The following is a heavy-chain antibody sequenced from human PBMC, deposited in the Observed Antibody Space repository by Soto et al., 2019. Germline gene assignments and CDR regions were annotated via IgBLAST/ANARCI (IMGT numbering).Heavy chain of an antibody. J-gene: IGHJ5*02. Sequence: QVQLVQSGAEVKKPGSSVKVSCKASGGTFSSYAISWVRQAPGQGLEWMGGIIPIFGTANYAQKLQGRVTLTADKSTITAYMELSSLSAEDTAVYYCARDRVYEDGGSSGGTWGQGTLVTVSS. V-gene: IGHV1-69*06. CDR1: GGTFSSYA. D-gene: IGHD1-26*01. CDR3: ARDRVYEDGGSSGGT. CDR2: IIPIFGTA.